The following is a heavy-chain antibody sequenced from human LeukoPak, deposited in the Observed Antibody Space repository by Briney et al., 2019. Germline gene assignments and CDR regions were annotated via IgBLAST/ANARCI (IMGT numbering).Heavy chain of an antibody. Sequence: ASVKVSCKASAYTFTGYYMHWVRQAPGQGLEWMGWIYPNSGGTNYAQKFQGRVTMARDTSISTAYMELSRLRSDDTAVYYCARSEQFPYYMDVWGKGTTVTVSS. CDR1: AYTFTGYY. J-gene: IGHJ6*03. CDR2: IYPNSGGT. V-gene: IGHV1-2*02. CDR3: ARSEQFPYYMDV. D-gene: IGHD6-19*01.